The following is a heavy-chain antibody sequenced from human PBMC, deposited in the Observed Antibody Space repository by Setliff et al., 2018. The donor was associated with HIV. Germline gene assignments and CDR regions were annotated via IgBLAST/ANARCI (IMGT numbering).Heavy chain of an antibody. Sequence: GSGPTLVNPTEPLTLTCTVSGFSLSNGRMGVSWIRQPPGKALEWLAHIFSNDEKSYSTSLKSRLTISKDTPKSQVVLIMTNMDPVDTATYYCARYSSGWSPAYYFDYWGQGTLVTVS. CDR2: IFSNDEK. CDR3: ARYSSGWSPAYYFDY. D-gene: IGHD6-19*01. V-gene: IGHV2-26*01. J-gene: IGHJ4*02. CDR1: GFSLSNGRMG.